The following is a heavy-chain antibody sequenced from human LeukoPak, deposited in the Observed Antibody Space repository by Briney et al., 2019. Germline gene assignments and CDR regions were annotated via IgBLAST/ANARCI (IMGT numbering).Heavy chain of an antibody. D-gene: IGHD2-15*01. CDR2: ISAYNGNP. Sequence: GASVKVSCKASGGTFSSYAISWVRQAPAQGLEWMGWISAYNGNPNYAQKLQGRVTMTTDTSTSTAYMELSSLRSEDTAVYYCARAGGYGGRISCPYYFDYWGQGSLVAVSS. V-gene: IGHV1-18*01. CDR3: ARAGGYGGRISCPYYFDY. CDR1: GGTFSSYA. J-gene: IGHJ4*02.